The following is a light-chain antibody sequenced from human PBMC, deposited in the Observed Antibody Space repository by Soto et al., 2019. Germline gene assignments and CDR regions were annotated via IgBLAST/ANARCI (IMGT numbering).Light chain of an antibody. J-gene: IGKJ4*01. CDR2: GAS. CDR1: QSIRND. V-gene: IGKV1-17*01. Sequence: DIQMTQSPSSLSASVGDRVTITCRTSQSIRNDLGWYQQKPGKAPKRLMYGASALQSGVPSRFSGSGSETEFTLTISRLQPEDFATYYCLHQNSYLALSFGGGTRVEIK. CDR3: LHQNSYLALS.